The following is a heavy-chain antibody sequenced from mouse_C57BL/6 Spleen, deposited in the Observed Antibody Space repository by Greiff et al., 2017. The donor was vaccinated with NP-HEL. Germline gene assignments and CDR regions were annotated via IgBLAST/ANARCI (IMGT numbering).Heavy chain of an antibody. CDR3: ARRESRDFVY. D-gene: IGHD3-1*01. CDR1: GYTFTDYY. Sequence: EVQLQQSGPELVKPGASVKISCKASGYTFTDYYMNWVKQSHGKSLEWIGDINPNNGGTSYNQKFKGKATLTVDKSSSTAYMELRSLTSEDSAVYYCARRESRDFVYWGEGTTLTVSS. V-gene: IGHV1-26*01. J-gene: IGHJ2*01. CDR2: INPNNGGT.